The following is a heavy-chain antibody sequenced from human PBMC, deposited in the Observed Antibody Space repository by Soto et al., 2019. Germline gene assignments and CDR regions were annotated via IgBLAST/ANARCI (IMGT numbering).Heavy chain of an antibody. CDR1: GFTFSCYW. J-gene: IGHJ4*02. CDR2: IWYDGSKK. CDR3: AXEHGYCSGGTCPSELDF. Sequence: PGGSLRLSCAASGFTFSCYWMTWVRQPPGKGLEWVATIWYDGSKKYYGESVKGRFSVSRDNSKSTLDLQMNSLRVEDTGVYYCAXEHGYCSGGTCPSELDFWGQGALVTVSS. D-gene: IGHD2-15*01. V-gene: IGHV3-33*08.